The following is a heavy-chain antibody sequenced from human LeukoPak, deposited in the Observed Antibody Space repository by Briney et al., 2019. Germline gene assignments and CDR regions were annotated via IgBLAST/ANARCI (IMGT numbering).Heavy chain of an antibody. CDR1: GGSISNGGYY. CDR3: ARGRRDDYVWGSYLARRFDY. V-gene: IGHV4-30-4*01. D-gene: IGHD3-16*02. CDR2: IYYSGST. J-gene: IGHJ4*02. Sequence: SETLSLTCTVSGGSISNGGYYWSWIRQPPGKGLEWIGYIYYSGSTYYNPSLKSRVTISVDTSKNQFSLKLSSVTAADTAVYYCARGRRDDYVWGSYLARRFDYWGQGTLVTVSS.